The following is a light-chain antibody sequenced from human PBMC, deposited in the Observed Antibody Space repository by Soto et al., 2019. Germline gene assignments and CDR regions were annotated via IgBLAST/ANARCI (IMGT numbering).Light chain of an antibody. CDR3: QQYNVWPLT. J-gene: IGKJ4*01. CDR2: GAS. Sequence: EIVLTQSPGTLSLSPGERATLSCRASQTVSSSYVAWYQQKPGQAPRLLIYGASRRAAGIPDRFSGSGSETDFTLTISSLQSEDFAVYYCQQYNVWPLTFGGGTKVEFK. CDR1: QTVSSSY. V-gene: IGKV3-20*01.